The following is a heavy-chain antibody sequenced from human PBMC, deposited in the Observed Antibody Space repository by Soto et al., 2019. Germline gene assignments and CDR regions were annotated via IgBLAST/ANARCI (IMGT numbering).Heavy chain of an antibody. CDR1: GGSISSYY. Sequence: QVQLQESGPGLVKPSETLSLTCTVSGGSISSYYWSWIRQPPGKGLEWIGYIYYSGSTNYNPSLQSRVTISVDTSKNQFSLKLSSVTAADTAVYYCARSPAPDYDFWSGHYDYWGQGTLVTVSS. V-gene: IGHV4-59*01. D-gene: IGHD3-3*01. J-gene: IGHJ4*02. CDR2: IYYSGST. CDR3: ARSPAPDYDFWSGHYDY.